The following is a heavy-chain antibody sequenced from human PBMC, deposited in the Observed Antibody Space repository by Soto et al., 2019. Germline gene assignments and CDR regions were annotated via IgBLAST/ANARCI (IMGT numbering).Heavy chain of an antibody. V-gene: IGHV4-31*03. Sequence: PSETLSLTCTVSGGSISSGTYYWSWIRQHPGKGLEWIGFIYYSGSAHYNPSLKSRVTISVDTSKNQFSLKLSSVTAAETAVYYCARLGLVGAIDYWGQGTLVTVSS. CDR3: ARLGLVGAIDY. J-gene: IGHJ4*02. D-gene: IGHD1-26*01. CDR1: GGSISSGTYY. CDR2: IYYSGSA.